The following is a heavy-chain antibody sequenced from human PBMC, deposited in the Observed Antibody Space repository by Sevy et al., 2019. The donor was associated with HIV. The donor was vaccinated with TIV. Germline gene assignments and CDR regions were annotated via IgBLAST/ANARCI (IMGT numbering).Heavy chain of an antibody. V-gene: IGHV4-39*01. CDR3: SRPSVHNAGLGFAFDI. Sequence: SETLSLTCTVSGGSISSSSYYWGWIRQPPGKGLEWIGSIFCGGSTYYNPSLKSRVTISVDTAKNQFSLKLRMVTAAATAVYYCSRPSVHNAGLGFAFDIWGQGTMVTVSS. CDR1: GGSISSSSYY. D-gene: IGHD2-21*01. J-gene: IGHJ3*02. CDR2: IFCGGST.